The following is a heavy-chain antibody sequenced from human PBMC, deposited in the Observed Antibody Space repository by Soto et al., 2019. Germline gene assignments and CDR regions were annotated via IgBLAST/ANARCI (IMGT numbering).Heavy chain of an antibody. Sequence: QLQLQESGPGLVKPSETLSLTCTVSGASISSSSYSWGWIRQPPGKGLEWIGNIHHSGSTYYNPSPKSRVTISVDTSKDQFALKLSSVTAADTAVYYCARHVFTTVVRGFLITFEYYSGMDVWGQGTTVTVSS. V-gene: IGHV4-39*01. CDR3: ARHVFTTVVRGFLITFEYYSGMDV. J-gene: IGHJ6*02. CDR1: GASISSSSYS. CDR2: IHHSGST. D-gene: IGHD3-10*01.